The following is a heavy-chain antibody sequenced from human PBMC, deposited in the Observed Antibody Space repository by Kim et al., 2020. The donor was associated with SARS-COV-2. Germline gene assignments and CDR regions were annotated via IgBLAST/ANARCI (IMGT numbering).Heavy chain of an antibody. D-gene: IGHD2-21*02. Sequence: GGSLRLSCAASGFTFSSYGMHWVRQAPGKGLEWVAVISYDGSNKYYADSVKGRFTISRDNSKNTLYLQMNSLRAEDTAVYYCAKDASPTYIVVVTAILDWYFDLWGRGTLVTVSS. J-gene: IGHJ2*01. CDR1: GFTFSSYG. CDR3: AKDASPTYIVVVTAILDWYFDL. V-gene: IGHV3-30*18. CDR2: ISYDGSNK.